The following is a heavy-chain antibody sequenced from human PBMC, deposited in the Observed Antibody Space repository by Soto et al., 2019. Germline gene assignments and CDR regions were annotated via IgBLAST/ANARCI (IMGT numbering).Heavy chain of an antibody. CDR2: ISYDGSNK. D-gene: IGHD4-4*01. CDR1: GFTFSSYG. Sequence: QVQLVESGGGVVQPGRSLRLFCAASGFTFSSYGMHWVRQAPGKGLEWVAVISYDGSNKYYADSVKGRFTISRDNSKNTLYLQMNSLRAEDTAVYYCATPYSLEDYYYGMDVWGQGTTVTVSS. J-gene: IGHJ6*02. CDR3: ATPYSLEDYYYGMDV. V-gene: IGHV3-30*03.